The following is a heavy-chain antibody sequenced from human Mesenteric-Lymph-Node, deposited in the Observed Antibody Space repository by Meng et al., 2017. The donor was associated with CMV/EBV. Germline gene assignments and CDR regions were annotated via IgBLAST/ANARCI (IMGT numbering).Heavy chain of an antibody. CDR3: ARVRATTPSRKGAFDI. Sequence: GESLKISCAASGFTFSSYSMNWVRQAPGKGLEWVSAISGSGGSTYYADSVKGRFTISRDNSKNTLYLQMNSLRAEDTAVYYCARVRATTPSRKGAFDIWGQGTMVTVSS. V-gene: IGHV3-23*01. J-gene: IGHJ3*02. CDR1: GFTFSSYS. CDR2: ISGSGGST. D-gene: IGHD4-17*01.